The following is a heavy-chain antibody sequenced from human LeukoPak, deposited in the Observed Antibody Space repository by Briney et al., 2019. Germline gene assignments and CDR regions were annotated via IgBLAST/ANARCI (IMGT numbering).Heavy chain of an antibody. CDR2: ISGSGDST. CDR1: GFTFSSYG. Sequence: GGSLRLSCAASGFTFSSYGMSWVRQAPGKGLEWVSTISGSGDSTDYADSVKGRFTISRDNAKNSLYLQMNSLRAEDTAVYYCARFDYADYLAFDYWGQGTLVAVSS. D-gene: IGHD4-17*01. CDR3: ARFDYADYLAFDY. V-gene: IGHV3-23*01. J-gene: IGHJ4*02.